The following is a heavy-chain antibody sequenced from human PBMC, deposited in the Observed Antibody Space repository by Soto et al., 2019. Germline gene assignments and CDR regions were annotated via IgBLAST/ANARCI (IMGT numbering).Heavy chain of an antibody. CDR2: INTDGSST. Sequence: GGSLRLSCAASGFTLSTFWMHWVRQVPGKGLVWVSRINTDGSSTTYADSVKGRFTISRDNAKNTMYLQMNSLRAEDTAVYYCARDQDTYGQAVFNYWGQGTLVTVSS. CDR1: GFTLSTFW. V-gene: IGHV3-74*01. J-gene: IGHJ4*02. CDR3: ARDQDTYGQAVFNY. D-gene: IGHD2-15*01.